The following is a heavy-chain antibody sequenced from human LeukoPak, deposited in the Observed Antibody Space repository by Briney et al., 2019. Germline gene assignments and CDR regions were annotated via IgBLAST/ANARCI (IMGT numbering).Heavy chain of an antibody. CDR2: IYYSGST. V-gene: IGHV4-59*01. J-gene: IGHJ5*02. Sequence: SETLSLTCTVSGGAISSYYWSWIRQPPGKGLEWIGYIYYSGSTKYNPSLKSRVTISVDTSKNQFSLKVSSVTAADTAVYYCAGGIPPRSSPWFDPWGQGTLVTVSS. CDR3: AGGIPPRSSPWFDP. D-gene: IGHD6-6*01. CDR1: GGAISSYY.